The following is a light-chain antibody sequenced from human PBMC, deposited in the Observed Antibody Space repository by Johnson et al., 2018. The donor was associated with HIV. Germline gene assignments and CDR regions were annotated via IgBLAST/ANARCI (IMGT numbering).Light chain of an antibody. Sequence: QSVLTQPPSVSAAPGQKVTISCSGSSSNIGNNYVSWYQQLPGTAPKLLIYENNKRPSGIPDRFSGSKSDTSATLGITGLQTGDEADYYCATWDSLSAEVFGTGTKVTVL. CDR2: ENN. J-gene: IGLJ1*01. CDR3: ATWDSLSAEV. V-gene: IGLV1-51*02. CDR1: SSNIGNNY.